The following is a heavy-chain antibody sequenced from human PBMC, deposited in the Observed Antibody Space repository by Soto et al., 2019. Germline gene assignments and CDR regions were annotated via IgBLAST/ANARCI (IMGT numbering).Heavy chain of an antibody. CDR1: GFTFSSYA. V-gene: IGHV3-23*01. CDR3: AKDHCRGGSCYYWYFDL. D-gene: IGHD2-15*01. J-gene: IGHJ2*01. Sequence: GGSLRLSCAASGFTFSSYAMSWVRQAPGKGLEWVSAISGSGGSTYYADSVKGRFTISRDNSKNTLYLQMNSLRAEDAAVYYCAKDHCRGGSCYYWYFDLWGRGTLVTVSS. CDR2: ISGSGGST.